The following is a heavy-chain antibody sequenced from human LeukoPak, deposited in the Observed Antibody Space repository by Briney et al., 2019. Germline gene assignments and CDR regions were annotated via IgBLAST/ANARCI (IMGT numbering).Heavy chain of an antibody. CDR3: ASATLRCSGGSCYEMDV. CDR2: IIPILGTA. D-gene: IGHD2-15*01. J-gene: IGHJ6*04. CDR1: GGTFSSYA. Sequence: ASVKVSCKASGGTFSSYAISWVRQAPGQGLEWMGGIIPILGTANYAQKFQDRLTITADKSTSTAYMELSSLRSEDTAVYYCASATLRCSGGSCYEMDVWGKGTTVTVSS. V-gene: IGHV1-69*10.